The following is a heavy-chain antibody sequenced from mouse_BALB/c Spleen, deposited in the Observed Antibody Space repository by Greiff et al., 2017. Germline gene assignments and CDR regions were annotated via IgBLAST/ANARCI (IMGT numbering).Heavy chain of an antibody. CDR1: GFTFSSYA. D-gene: IGHD2-1*01. CDR3: ARDGNYGGWMGY. J-gene: IGHJ4*01. V-gene: IGHV5-6-5*01. CDR2: ISSGGST. Sequence: DVILVESGGGLVKPGGSLKLSCAASGFTFSSYAMSWVRQTPEKRLEWVASISSGGSTYYPDSVKGRFTISRDNARNILYLQMSSLRSEDTAMYYGARDGNYGGWMGYWGQGTSVTVSS.